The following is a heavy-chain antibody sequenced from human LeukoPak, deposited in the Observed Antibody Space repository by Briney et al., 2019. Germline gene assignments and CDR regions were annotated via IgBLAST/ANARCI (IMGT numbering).Heavy chain of an antibody. CDR3: ARAGVVWSDEFACWFDP. J-gene: IGHJ5*02. CDR1: GYTFTSYG. D-gene: IGHD3-3*01. Sequence: ASVKVSCKASGYTFTSYGISWVRQAPGQGLEWMGWINTDNDNTNYAQKFQDRVTMTTDTSTSTAYMELRSLRSDDTAVYYCARAGVVWSDEFACWFDPWGQGTLVTVSS. CDR2: INTDNDNT. V-gene: IGHV1-18*01.